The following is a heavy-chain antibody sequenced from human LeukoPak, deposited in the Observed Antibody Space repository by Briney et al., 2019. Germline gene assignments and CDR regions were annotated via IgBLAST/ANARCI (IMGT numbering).Heavy chain of an antibody. CDR2: ISYDGSNK. J-gene: IGHJ6*02. D-gene: IGHD6-13*01. CDR1: GFTFSSYA. Sequence: QSGGSLRLSCAASGFTFSSYAMHWVRQAPGKGLEWVAVISYDGSNKFYADSVKGRFTISRDNSKNTLYLQMNSLRAEDTAVYYYARARQDWQQLVLDIYYGMDVWGQGTTVTVSS. CDR3: ARARQDWQQLVLDIYYGMDV. V-gene: IGHV3-30-3*01.